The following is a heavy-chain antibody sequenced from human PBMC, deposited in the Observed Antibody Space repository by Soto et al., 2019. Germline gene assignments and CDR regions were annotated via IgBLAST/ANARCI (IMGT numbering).Heavy chain of an antibody. CDR1: GGSFSDYI. D-gene: IGHD5-12*01. V-gene: IGHV4-34*01. CDR3: ARGQEGVVATH. CDR2: INHSGSA. Sequence: SETLSLTCDVYGGSFSDYIWTWIRQTPGKGLQWIGQINHSGSANYNPSLKSRVTISVDTSKNQFSLKLSSVTAADTGVYYCARGQEGVVATHWDQGTLVTVSS. J-gene: IGHJ4*02.